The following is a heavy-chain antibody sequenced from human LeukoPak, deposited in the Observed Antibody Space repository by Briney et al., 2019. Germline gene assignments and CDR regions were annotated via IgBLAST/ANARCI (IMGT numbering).Heavy chain of an antibody. Sequence: PGGSLRLSCAASGFTFSSYGMHWVRQAPGKGLEWVAVISYDGSNKYYADSVKGRFTISRDNSKTTLYLQMNRRRAEDTAVNYCAKDGSGSYIDYWGQGTLVTVSS. D-gene: IGHD3-10*01. CDR2: ISYDGSNK. CDR1: GFTFSSYG. CDR3: AKDGSGSYIDY. V-gene: IGHV3-30*18. J-gene: IGHJ4*02.